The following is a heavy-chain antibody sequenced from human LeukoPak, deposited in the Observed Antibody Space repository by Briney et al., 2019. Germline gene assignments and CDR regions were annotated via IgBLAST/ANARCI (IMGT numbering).Heavy chain of an antibody. D-gene: IGHD3-22*01. Sequence: GGSLRLSCAASGFTFSSYSMIWVRQAPGKGLEWVSSISGSTTYIYHADSVKGRFTIPRDNSKNTVYLQMNSLRDEDTAVYYCARPKVVVKGGFDYWGQGTLVTVSS. V-gene: IGHV3-21*01. CDR1: GFTFSSYS. J-gene: IGHJ4*02. CDR2: ISGSTTYI. CDR3: ARPKVVVKGGFDY.